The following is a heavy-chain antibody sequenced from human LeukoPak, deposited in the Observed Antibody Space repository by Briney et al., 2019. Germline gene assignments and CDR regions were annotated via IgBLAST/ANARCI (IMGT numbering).Heavy chain of an antibody. D-gene: IGHD3-3*01. CDR1: GYTFTGYY. CDR2: MNPNSGNT. CDR3: ARRYYDFWSGYYGFDY. Sequence: ASVKVSCKGSGYTFTGYYIHWVRQATGQGLEWMGWMNPNSGNTGYAQKFQGRVTMTRNTSISTAYMELSSLRSEDTAVYYCARRYYDFWSGYYGFDYWGQGTLVTVSS. V-gene: IGHV1-8*02. J-gene: IGHJ4*02.